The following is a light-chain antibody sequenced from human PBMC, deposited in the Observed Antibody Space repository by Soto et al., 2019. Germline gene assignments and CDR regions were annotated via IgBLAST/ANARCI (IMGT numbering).Light chain of an antibody. CDR1: QSISSTY. Sequence: EIVLTQSPGTLSLSPGERATLSCRASQSISSTYLAWYQQKPGQAPRLLIYDASSRATGIPDRFSGSASGTDFTLTISRLEPEDFAVYFCQHYGISRTFGQGPKVEIK. J-gene: IGKJ1*01. V-gene: IGKV3-20*01. CDR2: DAS. CDR3: QHYGISRT.